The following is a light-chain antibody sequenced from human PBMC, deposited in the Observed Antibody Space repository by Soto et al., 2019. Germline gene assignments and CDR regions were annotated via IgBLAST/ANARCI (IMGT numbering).Light chain of an antibody. CDR3: QQYGRFPRYT. V-gene: IGKV3-20*01. CDR1: QSVNSDY. J-gene: IGKJ2*01. CDR2: GAS. Sequence: EIVLTQSPGTQSLSPGERATLSCRASQSVNSDYLAWYQQIPGQAPRLLIYGASNRATGIPDRFSASGSGTDFTLIITRLEPEDFAVYYCQQYGRFPRYTFGQGTKLEIK.